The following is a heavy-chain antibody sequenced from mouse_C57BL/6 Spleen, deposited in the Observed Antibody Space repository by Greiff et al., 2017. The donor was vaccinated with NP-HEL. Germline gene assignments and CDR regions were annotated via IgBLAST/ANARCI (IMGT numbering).Heavy chain of an antibody. CDR2: IRNKANGYTT. CDR1: GFAFTDYY. V-gene: IGHV7-3*01. J-gene: IGHJ3*01. D-gene: IGHD1-1*01. CDR3: ARTYHGSSYGAWFDY. Sequence: EVQGVESGGGLVQPGGSLSLSCAASGFAFTDYYMSWVRQPPGKALEWLGFIRNKANGYTTEYSAAVKGRITIPRANSQSILYLQMNALRAEDGAADYCARTYHGSSYGAWFDYWGQGTLVTVSA.